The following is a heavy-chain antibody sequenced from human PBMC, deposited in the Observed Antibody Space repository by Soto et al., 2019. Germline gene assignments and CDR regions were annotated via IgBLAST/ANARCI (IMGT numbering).Heavy chain of an antibody. CDR2: INSDGSST. CDR1: GFTFSSYW. D-gene: IGHD5-12*01. Sequence: GGSLRLSCAASGFTFSSYWMHWVRQAPGKGLVWVSRINSDGSSTSYADSVKGRFTISRDNAKNTLYLQMNSLRAEDTAVYYCARGYSGYDLDFAGDWGQGTLVTVSS. CDR3: ARGYSGYDLDFAGD. J-gene: IGHJ4*02. V-gene: IGHV3-74*01.